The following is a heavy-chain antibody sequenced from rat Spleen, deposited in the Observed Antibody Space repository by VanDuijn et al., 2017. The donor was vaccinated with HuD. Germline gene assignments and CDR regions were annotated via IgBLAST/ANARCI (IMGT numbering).Heavy chain of an antibody. D-gene: IGHD1-6*01. CDR2: ISYDGVTT. J-gene: IGHJ2*01. CDR1: GFTFSNYG. V-gene: IGHV5-29*01. Sequence: EVQLVESGGGLVQPGSPLKLSCAASGFTFSNYGLAWVRQAPKKGLEWVAYISYDGVTTYYRDSVKGRFTISRDNAKSTLSLQMDSLRSEDTATYYCARRHYGYTDYFDYWGQGVMVTVSS. CDR3: ARRHYGYTDYFDY.